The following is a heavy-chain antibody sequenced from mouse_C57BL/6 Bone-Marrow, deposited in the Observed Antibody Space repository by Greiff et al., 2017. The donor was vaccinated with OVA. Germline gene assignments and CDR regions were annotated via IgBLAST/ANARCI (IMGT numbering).Heavy chain of an antibody. CDR1: GYTFTSYW. CDR3: AREGITTVVAPDY. J-gene: IGHJ2*01. D-gene: IGHD1-1*01. V-gene: IGHV1-50*01. CDR2: IDPSDSYT. Sequence: QVQLKQPGAELVKPGASVKLSCKASGYTFTSYWMQWVKQRPGQGLEWIGEIDPSDSYTNYNQKFKGKATLTVDTSSSTAYMQLSSLTSEDSAVYNCAREGITTVVAPDYWGQGTTLTVSS.